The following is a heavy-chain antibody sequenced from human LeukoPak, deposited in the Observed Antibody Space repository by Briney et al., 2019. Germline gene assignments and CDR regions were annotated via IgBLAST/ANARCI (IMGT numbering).Heavy chain of an antibody. CDR1: GGSISSYY. CDR3: ASLQESRGY. V-gene: IGHV4-59*08. J-gene: IGHJ4*02. Sequence: PSETLSLTCIVSGGSISSYYWSWIPQPPGKGLEWIGYIYYSGSTNYNPSLKSRVTISVDTSKNQFSLKLSSVTAADTAVYYCASLQESRGYWGQGTLVTVSS. CDR2: IYYSGST.